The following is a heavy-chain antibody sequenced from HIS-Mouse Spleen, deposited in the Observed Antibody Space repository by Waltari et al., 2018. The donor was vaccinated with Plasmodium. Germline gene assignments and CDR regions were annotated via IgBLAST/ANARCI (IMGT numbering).Heavy chain of an antibody. CDR2: IVGRGGST. D-gene: IGHD1-26*01. CDR3: AKDRGGSYSYFDY. V-gene: IGHV3-23*01. Sequence: EVQLLESGGGLVQPGGSLRLSCAASGFTFSSYAMSWVRQAPGKGLEWVSAIVGRGGSTYHADSVKGRFTISRDNSKNTLYLQMNSLRAEDTAVYYCAKDRGGSYSYFDYWGQGTLVIVSS. CDR1: GFTFSSYA. J-gene: IGHJ4*02.